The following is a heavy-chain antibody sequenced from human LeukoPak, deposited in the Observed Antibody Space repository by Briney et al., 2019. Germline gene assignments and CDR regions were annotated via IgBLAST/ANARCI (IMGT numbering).Heavy chain of an antibody. CDR1: GFTVSSNY. Sequence: GASLRLSCAASGFTVSSNYMSWVRQAPGKGLEWVSVIYSGGSTYYADSVKGRFTISRDNSKNTLYLQMNSLRAEDTAVYYCARDLRYFDWGAGYYYGMDVWGQGTTVTVSS. CDR3: ARDLRYFDWGAGYYYGMDV. V-gene: IGHV3-66*02. J-gene: IGHJ6*02. D-gene: IGHD3-9*01. CDR2: IYSGGST.